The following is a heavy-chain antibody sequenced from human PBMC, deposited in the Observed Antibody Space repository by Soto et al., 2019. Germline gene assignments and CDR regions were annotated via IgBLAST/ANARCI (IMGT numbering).Heavy chain of an antibody. CDR3: TTDLAWGYCSSTSCYFDY. CDR2: IKSKTDGGTT. CDR1: GFTFSNAC. D-gene: IGHD2-2*01. V-gene: IGHV3-15*01. Sequence: GESLRLSRAASGFTFSNACQRGVRQPPGKGLELVGRIKSKTDGGTTDYAAPVKGRFTISIDDSKNTLHLQMNSLKTEDTAVYYCTTDLAWGYCSSTSCYFDYWGQGT. J-gene: IGHJ4*02.